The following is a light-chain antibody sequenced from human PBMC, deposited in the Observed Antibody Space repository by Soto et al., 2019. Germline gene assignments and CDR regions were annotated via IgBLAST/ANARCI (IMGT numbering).Light chain of an antibody. CDR2: DAS. V-gene: IGKV3-11*01. CDR1: QSVSSY. J-gene: IGKJ5*01. CDR3: QQYSNWPIT. Sequence: VLTQSPGTLSLSPGERATLSCRASQSVSSYLAWYQQKPGQAPRLLIYDASNRATGVPARFSGSGSGTDFTLTFSSLEPEDFAVYYCQQYSNWPITFGQGTRLEIK.